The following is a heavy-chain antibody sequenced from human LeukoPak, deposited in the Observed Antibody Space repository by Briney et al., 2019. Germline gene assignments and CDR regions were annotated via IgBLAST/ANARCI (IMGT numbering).Heavy chain of an antibody. Sequence: SVKVSCKASGGTFSSYAISWVRQAPGQGLEWMGGIIPIFGTANYAQKFQGRVTITTDESTSTAYMGLSSLRSEDTAVYYCARAGRDILTGYYDYWGQGTLVTVSS. J-gene: IGHJ4*02. CDR3: ARAGRDILTGYYDY. CDR1: GGTFSSYA. V-gene: IGHV1-69*05. CDR2: IIPIFGTA. D-gene: IGHD3-9*01.